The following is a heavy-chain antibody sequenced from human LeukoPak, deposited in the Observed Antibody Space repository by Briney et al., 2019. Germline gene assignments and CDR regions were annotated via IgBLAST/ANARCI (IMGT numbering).Heavy chain of an antibody. CDR1: GFTFSSYS. D-gene: IGHD3-22*01. J-gene: IGHJ4*02. CDR2: ISSSSSYI. V-gene: IGHV3-21*01. CDR3: ARFPKYYYDSSAGAGY. Sequence: PGGSLRLSCAASGFTFSSYSMNWDRQAPGKGLEWVSSISSSSSYIYYADSVKGRFTISRDNAKNSLYLQMNSLRAEDTAVYYCARFPKYYYDSSAGAGYWGQGTLVTVSS.